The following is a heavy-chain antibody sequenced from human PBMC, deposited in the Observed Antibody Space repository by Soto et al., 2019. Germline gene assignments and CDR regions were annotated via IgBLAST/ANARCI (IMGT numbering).Heavy chain of an antibody. CDR2: ISGSGGST. J-gene: IGHJ4*02. D-gene: IGHD2-15*01. CDR1: GFTFSSYA. V-gene: IGHV3-23*01. CDR3: ANWDCSGGSCYFGVVPIDY. Sequence: EVQLLESGGGLVQPGGSLRLSCAASGFTFSSYAMSWVRQAPGKGLEWVSAISGSGGSTYYADSVKGRFTISRDNSKNTLYLQMNSLRAEDTAVYYCANWDCSGGSCYFGVVPIDYWGQGTLVTVSS.